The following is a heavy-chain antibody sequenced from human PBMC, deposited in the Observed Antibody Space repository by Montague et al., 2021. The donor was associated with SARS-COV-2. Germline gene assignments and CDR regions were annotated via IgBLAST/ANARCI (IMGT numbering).Heavy chain of an antibody. Sequence: TLSLTCTVSGDSITSDVSYWSWIRQPAGKGLEWIGRIYTTGSTNYNPSLKSRLTISLDTSKNQFSLKLSSVTAADTAVYYCARDDFRWDFDRWGQGTLVTVSS. V-gene: IGHV4-61*02. J-gene: IGHJ4*02. CDR3: ARDDFRWDFDR. D-gene: IGHD2/OR15-2a*01. CDR1: GDSITSDVSY. CDR2: IYTTGST.